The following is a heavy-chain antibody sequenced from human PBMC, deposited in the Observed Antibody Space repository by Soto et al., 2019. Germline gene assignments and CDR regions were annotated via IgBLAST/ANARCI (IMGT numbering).Heavy chain of an antibody. Sequence: PGRNLKLSCAASGFTFSSYCMHWVRRAPGKGLEWVAVISYDGSNKYYADSVKGRFTISRDNSKNTLYLQMNSLRAEDTAVYYWAKYGVVVRAGIDGMDVWGHWTTV. CDR2: ISYDGSNK. D-gene: IGHD2-2*02. CDR3: AKYGVVVRAGIDGMDV. CDR1: GFTFSSYC. J-gene: IGHJ6*01. V-gene: IGHV3-30*18.